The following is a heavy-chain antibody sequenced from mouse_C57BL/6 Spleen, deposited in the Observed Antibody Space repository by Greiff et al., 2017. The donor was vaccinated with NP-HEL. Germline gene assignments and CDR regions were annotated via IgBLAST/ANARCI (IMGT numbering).Heavy chain of an antibody. CDR1: GYTFTSYG. CDR3: ARRDDYYAMDY. V-gene: IGHV1-81*01. J-gene: IGHJ4*01. Sequence: QVQLQQSGAELARPGASVKLSCKASGYTFTSYGISWVKQSTGQGLEWIGEIYPRSGNTYYNEKFKGKATLTADKSSSTAYMELRSLTSEDSAVYFCARRDDYYAMDYWGQGTAVTVSS. CDR2: IYPRSGNT.